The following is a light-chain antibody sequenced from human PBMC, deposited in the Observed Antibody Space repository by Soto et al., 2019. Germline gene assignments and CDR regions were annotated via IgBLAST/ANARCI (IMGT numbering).Light chain of an antibody. CDR2: EVS. Sequence: QSALTQPASVSGSPGQSITISCTGTSSDVGAYNYVSWYQQHPGKAPKLMIYEVSNRPSGVSDRFSGSKSGNTASLTISGLQAEDETDYYCSSYTRTNNWVFGGGTKVTVL. CDR3: SSYTRTNNWV. J-gene: IGLJ3*02. V-gene: IGLV2-14*01. CDR1: SSDVGAYNY.